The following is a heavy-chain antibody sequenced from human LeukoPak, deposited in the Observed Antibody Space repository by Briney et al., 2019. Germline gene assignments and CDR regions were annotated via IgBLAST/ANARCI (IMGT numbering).Heavy chain of an antibody. CDR1: GVMFPSYW. CDR2: IKQDGSEK. J-gene: IGHJ4*02. D-gene: IGHD3-10*01. V-gene: IGHV3-7*04. CDR3: ARRHHFGFLDS. Sequence: GGSLRLSCAASGVMFPSYWMTWVRQAPGKGLKWVANIKQDGSEKYYVDSVKGRFTISRDNAKNSVYLQMNSLRAEDTAVYYCARRHHFGFLDSWGQGTLVTVSS.